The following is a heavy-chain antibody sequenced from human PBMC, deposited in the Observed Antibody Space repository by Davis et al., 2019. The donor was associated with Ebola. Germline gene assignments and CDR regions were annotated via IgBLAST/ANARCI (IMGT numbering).Heavy chain of an antibody. CDR2: INGDGRRT. J-gene: IGHJ3*02. Sequence: HTGGSLRLSCAASGFTFSSHWMHWVRQAPGKGLVWVSRINGDGRRTNYADSVKGRFTISRDNAKNTLYLQMNSLRAEDTAVYYCARDTGVDTAMVKLHDAFDIWGQGTMVTVSS. V-gene: IGHV3-74*01. CDR1: GFTFSSHW. CDR3: ARDTGVDTAMVKLHDAFDI. D-gene: IGHD5-18*01.